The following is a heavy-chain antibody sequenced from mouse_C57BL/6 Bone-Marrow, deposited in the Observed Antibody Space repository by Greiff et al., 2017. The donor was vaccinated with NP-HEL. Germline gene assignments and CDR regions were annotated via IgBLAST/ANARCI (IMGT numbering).Heavy chain of an antibody. V-gene: IGHV5-12*01. CDR2: ISNGGGST. D-gene: IGHD2-3*01. Sequence: EVNVVESGGGLVQPGGSLKLSCAASGFTFSDYYMYWVRQTPEKRLEWVAYISNGGGSTYYPDTVKGRFTISRDNAKNTLYLQMSRLKSEDTAMYYCARHADGWYFDVWGTGTTVTVSS. CDR3: ARHADGWYFDV. J-gene: IGHJ1*03. CDR1: GFTFSDYY.